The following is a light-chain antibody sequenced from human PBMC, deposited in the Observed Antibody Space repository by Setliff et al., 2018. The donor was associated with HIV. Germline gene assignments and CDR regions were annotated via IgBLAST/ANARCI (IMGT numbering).Light chain of an antibody. CDR1: SSDVGGYDY. CDR2: DIN. V-gene: IGLV2-14*01. J-gene: IGLJ1*01. CDR3: SSYSSGNFV. Sequence: QSVLTQPVSVSGSPGQSITISCTGTSSDVGGYDYVSWFQQYPDRAPKLLIYDINKRPSRVSGRFSGSKSGNTASLTISGLQTADEADYYCSSYSSGNFVFGSGTKVTVL.